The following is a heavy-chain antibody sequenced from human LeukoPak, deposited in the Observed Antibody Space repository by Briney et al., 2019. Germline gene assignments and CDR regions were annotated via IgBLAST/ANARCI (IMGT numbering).Heavy chain of an antibody. Sequence: SETLSLTCTVSGGSISTYYWSWIRQPPGKGLEWIGYIYHSGSTNYNPSLKSRVTISVDTSKNQFSLKLSSGTAADTAVYYCARDRECSSTSCWGYYFDYWGQGTLVTVSS. J-gene: IGHJ4*02. CDR2: IYHSGST. V-gene: IGHV4-59*01. D-gene: IGHD2-2*01. CDR3: ARDRECSSTSCWGYYFDY. CDR1: GGSISTYY.